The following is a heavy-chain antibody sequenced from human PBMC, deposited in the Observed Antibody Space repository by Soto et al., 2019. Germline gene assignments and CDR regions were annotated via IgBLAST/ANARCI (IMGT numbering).Heavy chain of an antibody. J-gene: IGHJ4*02. CDR3: ASLGSEGLWDY. V-gene: IGHV4-38-2*01. CDR1: GYSISSGYY. Sequence: PSETLSLTCAVSGYSISSGYYWGWIRQPPGKGLEWIGSIYHSGSTYYNPSLKSRVTISVDTSKNQFSLKLSSVTAADTAVYYCASLGSEGLWDYWGQGTLVTVSS. D-gene: IGHD3-10*01. CDR2: IYHSGST.